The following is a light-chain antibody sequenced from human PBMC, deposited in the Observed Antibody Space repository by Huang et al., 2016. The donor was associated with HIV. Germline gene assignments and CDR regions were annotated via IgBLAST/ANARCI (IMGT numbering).Light chain of an antibody. CDR3: QQYYSYPHA. CDR2: SAS. Sequence: AIRMTQSPSSLSASTGDRVTITCRASQGISSYLAWYQQNPGKAPKLLIYSASTRQGGVPSRFSGSGFGTDFTLTISSLQSEDLGTYYCQQYYSYPHAFGQGTKLEI. J-gene: IGKJ2*01. V-gene: IGKV1-8*01. CDR1: QGISSY.